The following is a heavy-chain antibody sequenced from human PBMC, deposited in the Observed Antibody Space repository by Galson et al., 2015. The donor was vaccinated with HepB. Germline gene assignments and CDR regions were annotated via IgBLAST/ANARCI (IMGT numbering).Heavy chain of an antibody. Sequence: SLRLSCAASGFTVSSNYMSWVRQAPGKGLEWVSVIYSGGSTYYADSVKGRFTISRDNSKNTLYLQMNSLRAEDTAVYYCAREGGLYDFWSGYLDWGQGTLVTVSS. D-gene: IGHD3-3*01. CDR1: GFTVSSNY. CDR2: IYSGGST. J-gene: IGHJ4*02. CDR3: AREGGLYDFWSGYLD. V-gene: IGHV3-53*01.